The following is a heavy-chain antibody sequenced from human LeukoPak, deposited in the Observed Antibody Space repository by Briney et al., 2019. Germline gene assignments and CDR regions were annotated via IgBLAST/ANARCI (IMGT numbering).Heavy chain of an antibody. CDR1: GFTFNIYA. J-gene: IGHJ3*02. CDR2: ISGSGGST. D-gene: IGHD2-21*02. V-gene: IGHV3-23*01. Sequence: GGSLRLSCAAAGFTFNIYAMSWVRQAPGKGLGWVSAISGSGGSTYYADSVKGRFTISRDNSRNTLYLQMNSLRAEDTAVYYCAKDTSVVVTATSAFDIWGQGTMVTVSS. CDR3: AKDTSVVVTATSAFDI.